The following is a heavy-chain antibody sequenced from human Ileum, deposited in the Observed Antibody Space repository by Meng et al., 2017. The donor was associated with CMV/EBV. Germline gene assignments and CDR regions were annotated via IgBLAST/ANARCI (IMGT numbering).Heavy chain of an antibody. J-gene: IGHJ6*02. D-gene: IGHD3-16*01. CDR2: IKQHGSEK. CDR1: GFTFSDYW. Sequence: GESLKISCVASGFTFSDYWMTWVRQAPGKGLEWVANIKQHGSEKHYVDSVKGRFTISRDNAKNSLYLQMNSLRAEDTAVYYCARLRYYGMDVWGQGTTVTVSS. CDR3: ARLRYYGMDV. V-gene: IGHV3-7*01.